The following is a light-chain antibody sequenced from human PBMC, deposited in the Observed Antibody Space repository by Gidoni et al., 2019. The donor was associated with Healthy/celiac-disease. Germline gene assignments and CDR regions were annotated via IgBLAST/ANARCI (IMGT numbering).Light chain of an antibody. CDR2: GKN. V-gene: IGLV3-19*01. Sequence: SSDLTQDPAVSVALGQTVRITCQGDSLRSYYASWYQQKPGKAPVLVIYGKNNRPSGIPDRFSGSSSGNTASLTITGAQAEDEADYYCNSRDSSGNHLVFGTGTKVTVL. CDR3: NSRDSSGNHLV. J-gene: IGLJ1*01. CDR1: SLRSYY.